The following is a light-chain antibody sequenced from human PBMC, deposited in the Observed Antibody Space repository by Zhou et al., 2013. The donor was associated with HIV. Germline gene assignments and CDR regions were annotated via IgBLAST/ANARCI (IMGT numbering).Light chain of an antibody. CDR1: SSDVGGYNY. CDR2: EVS. CDR3: TSYAGSNIYV. V-gene: IGLV2-8*01. J-gene: IGLJ1*01. Sequence: QSALTQPPSASGSPGQSVTISCTGTSSDVGGYNYVSWYQQHPGKAPKLMIYEVSKRPSGVPDRFSGSKSGNTASLTVSGFXQAEDEADYYCTSYAGSNIYVFGTGTKVTVL.